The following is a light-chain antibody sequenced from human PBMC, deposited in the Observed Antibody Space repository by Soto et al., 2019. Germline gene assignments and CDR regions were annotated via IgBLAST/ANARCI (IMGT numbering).Light chain of an antibody. CDR2: AAS. J-gene: IGKJ1*01. Sequence: DIRMTQSPSSLSASVGDRVTITCRASQGISTYLAWYQQKPGKVPQILISAASALHSGVPSRFSGSGSGTDFTLTISSLQPEDVATYYCQKYNSAPWTFGQGTKVDSK. CDR3: QKYNSAPWT. V-gene: IGKV1-27*01. CDR1: QGISTY.